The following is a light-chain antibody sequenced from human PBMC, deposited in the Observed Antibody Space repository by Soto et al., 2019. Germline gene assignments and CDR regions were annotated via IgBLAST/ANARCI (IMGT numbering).Light chain of an antibody. CDR2: DAS. CDR1: QSVSGY. CDR3: QQRSNWPYLT. Sequence: EIVLTQSPDTLSLSPGERATLSCRASQSVSGYLGWYQQKPGQAPRLLIYDASNRAYGVPARFRGSGSGTNFTLTIANLELDDFAVYYCQQRSNWPYLTFGGGTRV. V-gene: IGKV3-11*01. J-gene: IGKJ4*01.